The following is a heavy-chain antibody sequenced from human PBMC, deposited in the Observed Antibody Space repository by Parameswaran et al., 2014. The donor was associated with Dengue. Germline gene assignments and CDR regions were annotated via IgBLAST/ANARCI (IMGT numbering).Heavy chain of an antibody. J-gene: IGHJ6*02. Sequence: VRQMPGKGLEWMGIIYPGDSDTRYSPSFQGQVTISADKSISTAYLQWSSLKASDTAMYYCARRYYYDSSGDRGMDVWGQGTTVTVSS. CDR2: IYPGDSDT. CDR3: ARRYYYDSSGDRGMDV. D-gene: IGHD3-22*01. V-gene: IGHV5-51*01.